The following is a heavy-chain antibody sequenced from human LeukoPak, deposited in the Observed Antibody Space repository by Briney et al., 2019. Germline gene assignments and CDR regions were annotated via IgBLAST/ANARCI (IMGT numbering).Heavy chain of an antibody. Sequence: GGSLRLSCAASGFTFSSYSINWVRQAPGKGLEWVSYISSSRRTISYADSVKGRFTISRDNAKNSLYLQMNSLRAEDTAVYYCAREMLAAVAAQSWGQGTLVTVSS. CDR3: AREMLAAVAAQS. CDR1: GFTFSSYS. J-gene: IGHJ5*02. V-gene: IGHV3-48*04. D-gene: IGHD6-19*01. CDR2: ISSSRRTI.